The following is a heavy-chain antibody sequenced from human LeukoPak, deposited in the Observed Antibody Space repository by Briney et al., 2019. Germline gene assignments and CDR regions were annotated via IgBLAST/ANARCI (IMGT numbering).Heavy chain of an antibody. Sequence: ASVKVSCKASGYTFTGYYMHWVRLAPGQGLEWMGWINPNSGGTNYAQKFQGRVTMTRDTSISTAYMELSRMRSDDTAVYYCARPGLRGIAAAGTRFFDYWGQGTLVTVSS. D-gene: IGHD6-13*01. J-gene: IGHJ4*02. CDR1: GYTFTGYY. CDR3: ARPGLRGIAAAGTRFFDY. V-gene: IGHV1-2*02. CDR2: INPNSGGT.